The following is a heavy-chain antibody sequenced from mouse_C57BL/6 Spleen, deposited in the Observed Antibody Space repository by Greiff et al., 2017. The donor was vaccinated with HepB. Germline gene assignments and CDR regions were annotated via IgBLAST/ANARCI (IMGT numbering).Heavy chain of an antibody. J-gene: IGHJ2*01. D-gene: IGHD1-1*01. CDR2: INPNNGGT. Sequence: VQLQQSGPELVKPGASVKMSCKASGYTFTDYNMHWVKQSHGKSLEWIGYINPNNGGTSYNQKFKGKATLTVNKSSSTAYMELRSLTSEDSAVYYCARRGYYGSSYFDYWGQGTTLTVSS. V-gene: IGHV1-22*01. CDR1: GYTFTDYN. CDR3: ARRGYYGSSYFDY.